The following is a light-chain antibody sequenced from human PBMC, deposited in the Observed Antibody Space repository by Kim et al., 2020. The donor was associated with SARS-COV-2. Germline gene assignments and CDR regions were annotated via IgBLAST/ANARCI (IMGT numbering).Light chain of an antibody. CDR1: SSDIGTYDL. CDR3: SSYAGSSTVI. V-gene: IGLV2-23*02. J-gene: IGLJ2*01. Sequence: QSALTQPASVSGSPGQSITIPCTGSSSDIGTYDLVSWYQQHPDRAPKLILYDLTKRPSGVSNRFSGPKSADTASLTISGLQVDDEAIYHCSSYAGSSTVIFGGGTQLTVL. CDR2: DLT.